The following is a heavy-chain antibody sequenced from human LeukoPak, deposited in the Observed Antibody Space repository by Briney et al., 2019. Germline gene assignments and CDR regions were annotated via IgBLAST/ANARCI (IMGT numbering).Heavy chain of an antibody. V-gene: IGHV3-9*01. D-gene: IGHD5-18*01. CDR1: GFTFGDYA. J-gene: IGHJ4*02. Sequence: GRSLRLSCAASGFTFGDYAMHWVRQAPGKGLEWVSGISWNSGSIGYADSVKGRFTISRDNAKNSLYLQMNSLKAEDTALYYCAKAPYSYRSHPPDYWGQGTLVTVSS. CDR2: ISWNSGSI. CDR3: AKAPYSYRSHPPDY.